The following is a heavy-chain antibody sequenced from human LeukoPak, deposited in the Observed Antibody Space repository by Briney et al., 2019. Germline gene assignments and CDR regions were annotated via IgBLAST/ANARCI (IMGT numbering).Heavy chain of an antibody. Sequence: SETLSLTCAVYGGSFSGYYWSWIRQPPGKGLEWIGEINHSGSTNYNPSLKSRVTISVDTSKNQFSLKLSSVTAADTAVYYCARGYILTEYGIAWYFGYWGQGTLVTVSS. CDR1: GGSFSGYY. D-gene: IGHD3-9*01. V-gene: IGHV4-34*01. CDR2: INHSGST. J-gene: IGHJ4*02. CDR3: ARGYILTEYGIAWYFGY.